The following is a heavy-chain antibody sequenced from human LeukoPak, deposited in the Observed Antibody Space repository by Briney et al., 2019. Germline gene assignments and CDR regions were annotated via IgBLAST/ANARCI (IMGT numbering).Heavy chain of an antibody. D-gene: IGHD6-19*01. CDR3: ARGIAVAGTVWFDP. CDR1: GYTFTGYY. J-gene: IGHJ5*02. CDR2: INPNSGGT. V-gene: IGHV1-2*02. Sequence: ASVKVSCKAPGYTFTGYYMHWVRQAPGQGLEWMGWINPNSGGTNYAQKFQGRVTMTRDTSISTAYMELSRLRSDDTAVYYCARGIAVAGTVWFDPWGQGTLVTVSS.